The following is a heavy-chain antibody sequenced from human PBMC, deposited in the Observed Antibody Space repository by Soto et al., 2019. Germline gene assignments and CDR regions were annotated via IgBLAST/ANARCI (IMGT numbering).Heavy chain of an antibody. CDR2: INPSGGST. Sequence: ASVKVSCKASGYTFTTYYLHWVRQAPGQGLEWMGIINPSGGSTNYAQRFQGRVTMTSDTSTSTVYMELSSLRADDTAVYYCARVVVPTTGTTSNWFDPWGQGTLVTVSS. CDR3: ARVVVPTTGTTSNWFDP. V-gene: IGHV1-46*01. D-gene: IGHD4-17*01. J-gene: IGHJ5*02. CDR1: GYTFTTYY.